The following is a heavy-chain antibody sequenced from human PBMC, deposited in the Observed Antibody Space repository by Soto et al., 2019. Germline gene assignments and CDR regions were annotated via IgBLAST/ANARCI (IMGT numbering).Heavy chain of an antibody. CDR3: AKGPGMYLYYYYGMDV. Sequence: QVQLVESGGGVVQPGRSLRLSCAASGFTFSSYGMHWVRQAPGKGLEWVAVISYDGSNKYYADSVKGRFTISRDNSKNTLYLQMNSLRAEDTAVYYCAKGPGMYLYYYYGMDVWGQGTTVTVSS. V-gene: IGHV3-30*18. CDR1: GFTFSSYG. CDR2: ISYDGSNK. J-gene: IGHJ6*02. D-gene: IGHD2-8*01.